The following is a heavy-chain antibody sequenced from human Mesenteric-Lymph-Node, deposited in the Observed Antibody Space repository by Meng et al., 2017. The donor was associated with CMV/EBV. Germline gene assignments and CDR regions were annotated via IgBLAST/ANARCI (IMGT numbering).Heavy chain of an antibody. V-gene: IGHV1-18*04. CDR2: INTYTGYT. CDR1: GYNFTSFG. D-gene: IGHD2-2*03. J-gene: IGHJ4*02. Sequence: GYNFTSFGISWVRQAPGQGLEWMGWINTYTGYTNYAQKVQGRVTMTTDTSTSTAYMELSSLRSEDTAVYYCARDGYCSSTSCYGWDYWGQGTLVTVSS. CDR3: ARDGYCSSTSCYGWDY.